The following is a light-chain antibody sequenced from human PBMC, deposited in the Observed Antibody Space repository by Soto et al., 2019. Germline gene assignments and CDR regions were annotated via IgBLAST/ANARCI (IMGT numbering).Light chain of an antibody. CDR2: DAS. CDR1: QNVDNY. CDR3: QQRSNWPSIT. J-gene: IGKJ5*01. Sequence: VVLTHSPATLSLSPGVSATLPSSASQNVDNYLAWYQQKPGQAPRLLIYDASNRATGIPARFSGSGSGTDFTLTISSLEPEDFAVYYCQQRSNWPSITLGQGTRLEIK. V-gene: IGKV3-11*01.